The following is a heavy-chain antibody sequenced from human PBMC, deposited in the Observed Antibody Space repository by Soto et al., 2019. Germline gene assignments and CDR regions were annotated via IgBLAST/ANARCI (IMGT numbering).Heavy chain of an antibody. CDR3: AAESPVLRFLEGAYYNYYGMDV. V-gene: IGHV1-58*01. Sequence: SVEVSFRASGFTFTSSAVQWVRQGRGQRLEWIGWIVVGSGNTSYAQKFQERVTITRDMSTSAAYMELSSLRSEDTAVYYCAAESPVLRFLEGAYYNYYGMDVWGQGTTVTVSS. J-gene: IGHJ6*02. CDR1: GFTFTSSA. CDR2: IVVGSGNT. D-gene: IGHD3-3*01.